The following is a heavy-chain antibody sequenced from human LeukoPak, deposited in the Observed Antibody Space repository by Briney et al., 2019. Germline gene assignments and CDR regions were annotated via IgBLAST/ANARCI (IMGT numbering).Heavy chain of an antibody. V-gene: IGHV3-23*01. D-gene: IGHD1/OR15-1a*01. CDR2: ISGSGGNT. CDR1: GFTFSSYA. J-gene: IGHJ4*02. CDR3: AKDRWNNYGTFAY. Sequence: GGSLRLSCAASGFTFSSYAMSWVRQAPGKGLEWVSAISGSGGNTYYADSEKGRFTISRDNSKNTLYLQMNSLRAEDTALYYCAKDRWNNYGTFAYWGQGTLVTVSS.